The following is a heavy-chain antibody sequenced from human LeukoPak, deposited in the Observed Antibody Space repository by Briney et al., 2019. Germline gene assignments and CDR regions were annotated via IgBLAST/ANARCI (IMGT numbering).Heavy chain of an antibody. D-gene: IGHD3-16*02. J-gene: IGHJ3*02. V-gene: IGHV3-30*04. CDR3: VGLSAFDI. CDR2: ISYDGSNK. CDR1: GFTFSSYA. Sequence: GGSLRLSCAASGFTFSSYAMHWVRQAPGKGLEWVAVISYDGSNKCYADSVKGRFTISRDNSKNTLYLQMNSLRAEDTAVYYCVGLSAFDIWGQGTMVTVSS.